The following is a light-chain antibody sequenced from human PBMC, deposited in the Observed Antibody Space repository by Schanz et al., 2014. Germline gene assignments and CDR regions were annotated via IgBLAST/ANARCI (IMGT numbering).Light chain of an antibody. CDR3: QQGNGFPRA. CDR1: QGISRW. V-gene: IGKV1-12*01. Sequence: DIQMTPSPSSLSASVGDRVTITCRASQGISRWLAWYQQKPGKAPKLLIYAASSLQSGVPSRFSGSGSVTEFTLTISNLQPEDFATYYCQQGNGFPRAFGPGTKVEIK. J-gene: IGKJ3*01. CDR2: AAS.